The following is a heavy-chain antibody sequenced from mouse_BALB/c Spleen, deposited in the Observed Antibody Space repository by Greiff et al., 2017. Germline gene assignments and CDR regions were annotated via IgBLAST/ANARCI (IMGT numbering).Heavy chain of an antibody. CDR3: ARDGRAYYGNLYYAMDY. V-gene: IGHV2-6-7*01. Sequence: QVQLKESGPGLVAPSQSLSITCTVSGFSLTGYGVNWVRQPPGKGLEWLGMIWGDGSTDYNSALKSRLSISKDNSKSQVFLKMNSLQTDDTARYYCARDGRAYYGNLYYAMDYWGQGTSVTVSS. D-gene: IGHD2-10*01. CDR2: IWGDGST. CDR1: GFSLTGYG. J-gene: IGHJ4*01.